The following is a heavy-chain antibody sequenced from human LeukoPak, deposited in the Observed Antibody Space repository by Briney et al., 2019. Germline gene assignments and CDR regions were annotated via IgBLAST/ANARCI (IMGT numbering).Heavy chain of an antibody. CDR2: IIPILGIA. CDR1: GGTFSSYA. V-gene: IGHV1-69*04. D-gene: IGHD3-9*01. J-gene: IGHJ4*02. CDR3: AGVVVPAASLLRYFDWYQY. Sequence: ASVKVSCKACGGTFSSYAISWVRQDPGQGLEWMGRIIPILGIANYAQKFQGRVTITADKSTSTAYMELSSLRSEDTAVYYCAGVVVPAASLLRYFDWYQYWGQGTLVTVSS.